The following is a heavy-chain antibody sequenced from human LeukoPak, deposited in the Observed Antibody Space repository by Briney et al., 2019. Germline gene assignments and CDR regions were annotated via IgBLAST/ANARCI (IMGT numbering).Heavy chain of an antibody. CDR3: ARHIGYDFDY. D-gene: IGHD5-12*01. V-gene: IGHV3-23*01. CDR1: AFTFSSYA. CDR2: ISGTGGNT. J-gene: IGHJ4*02. Sequence: GGSLRLSCAASAFTFSSYAMSWVRQAPGKGLEWVSAISGTGGNTYYADSVKGRFTISRDNSKNTLYLQMNILRAEDTAVYYCARHIGYDFDYWGRGTLVTVSS.